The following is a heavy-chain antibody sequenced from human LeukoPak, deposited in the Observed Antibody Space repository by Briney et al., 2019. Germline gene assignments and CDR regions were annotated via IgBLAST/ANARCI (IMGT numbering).Heavy chain of an antibody. CDR3: ARVGFGNTPHPIDY. CDR1: GVSISSYY. V-gene: IGHV4-4*07. Sequence: SETLSLTCTVSGVSISSYYWSWIRQPAGKGLEWIGRIYTSGSTNYNPSLMSRVTMSVDTSKNQFSLKLSSVTAADTAVYYCARVGFGNTPHPIDYWGQGTLVTVSS. CDR2: IYTSGST. J-gene: IGHJ4*02. D-gene: IGHD4-23*01.